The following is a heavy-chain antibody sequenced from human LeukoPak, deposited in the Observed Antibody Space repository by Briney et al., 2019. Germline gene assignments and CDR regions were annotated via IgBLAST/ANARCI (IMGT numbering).Heavy chain of an antibody. CDR3: ARLRQHLAPIDY. J-gene: IGHJ4*02. V-gene: IGHV4-38-2*01. D-gene: IGHD6-13*01. Sequence: SETLSLTCAVSGYSISSRNWWAWIRQPPGKGLEWIGNIYYSGSTYYNPSLKSRVTISVDTSKNQFSLKLTSVTAADTAVYYCARLRQHLAPIDYWGQGTLVTVSS. CDR1: GYSISSRNW. CDR2: IYYSGST.